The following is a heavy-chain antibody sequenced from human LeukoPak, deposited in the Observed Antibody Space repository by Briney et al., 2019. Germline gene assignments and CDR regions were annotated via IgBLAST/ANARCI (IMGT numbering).Heavy chain of an antibody. CDR2: ISYDGSNK. J-gene: IGHJ5*02. D-gene: IGHD6-13*01. CDR3: ARGSGIAAAGLNWFDP. CDR1: GFTFSIYA. V-gene: IGHV3-30-3*01. Sequence: GGSLRLSCAASGFTFSIYAMHWVRQPPGRGLEWVAVISYDGSNKYYADSVEGRFTISRDNSKNTLYLQMNSLRAEDTAVDYCARGSGIAAAGLNWFDPGGQGTLVTVSS.